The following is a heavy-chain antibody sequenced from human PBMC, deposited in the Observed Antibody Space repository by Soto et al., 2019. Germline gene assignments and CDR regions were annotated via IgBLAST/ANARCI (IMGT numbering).Heavy chain of an antibody. J-gene: IGHJ6*03. CDR2: MNPNSGNT. V-gene: IGHV1-8*01. Sequence: ASVKVSCKASGYTFTSYDINWVRQATGQGLEWMGWMNPNSGNTGYAQKFQGRVTMTRNTSISTAYMELSSLRSEDTAVYYCARSIVVVPVSDHYYYMDVWGKGTTVTVSS. CDR1: GYTFTSYD. D-gene: IGHD2-2*01. CDR3: ARSIVVVPVSDHYYYMDV.